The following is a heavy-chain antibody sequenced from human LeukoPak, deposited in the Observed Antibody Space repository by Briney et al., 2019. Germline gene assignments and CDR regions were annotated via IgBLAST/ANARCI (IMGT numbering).Heavy chain of an antibody. CDR1: GGSVSSTNSY. CDR3: ARHLLGYCSAATWPNYSYYYMDV. CDR2: IFYSGST. J-gene: IGHJ6*03. V-gene: IGHV4-39*01. Sequence: SETLSLTCTVSGGSVSSTNSYWGWIRQPPGKGLEWIGNIFYSGSTYDNPSLKSRVTISIDISRNQFSLTLSSVTAADTAVYYCARHLLGYCSAATWPNYSYYYMDVWGKGTTVTVSS. D-gene: IGHD2-15*01.